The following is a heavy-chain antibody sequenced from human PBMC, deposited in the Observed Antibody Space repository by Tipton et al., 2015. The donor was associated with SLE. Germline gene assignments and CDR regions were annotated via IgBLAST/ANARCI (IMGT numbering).Heavy chain of an antibody. V-gene: IGHV4-39*07. CDR2: IYYSGST. CDR1: GFTFSSYE. CDR3: AREWGDAFDI. Sequence: LRLSCAASGFTFSSYEMNWIRQPPGKGLEWIGSIYYSGSTYYNPSLKSRVTISVDTSKNQFSLKLSSVTAADTAVYYCAREWGDAFDIWGQGTMVTVSS. J-gene: IGHJ3*02. D-gene: IGHD3-16*01.